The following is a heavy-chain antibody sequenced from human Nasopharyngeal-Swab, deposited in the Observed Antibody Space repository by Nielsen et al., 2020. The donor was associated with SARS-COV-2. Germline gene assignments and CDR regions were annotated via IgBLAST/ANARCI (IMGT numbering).Heavy chain of an antibody. CDR2: ISSSSSYI. V-gene: IGHV3-21*01. Sequence: GESLKISCAASGFTFSSYSMNWVRQAPGKGLEWVSSISSSSSYIYYADSVKGRFTISRDNAKNSLYLQMNSLRDEDTAVYYCASNDYGDEFVFDYWGQGTLDTVSS. D-gene: IGHD4-17*01. J-gene: IGHJ4*02. CDR1: GFTFSSYS. CDR3: ASNDYGDEFVFDY.